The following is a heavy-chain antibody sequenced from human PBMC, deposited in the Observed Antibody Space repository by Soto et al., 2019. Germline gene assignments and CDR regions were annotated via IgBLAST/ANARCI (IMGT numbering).Heavy chain of an antibody. CDR3: ARGREWFGP. CDR2: VVLILNII. Sequence: QVQLVQSGAEVKKPGSSVKVSCKVSGGTFSDYTITWVRQAPGQGLEWMGRVVLILNIINYAPKFHGRVTITADKSASTGYMDLTSLTSEDTAVYYCARGREWFGPWGQGTLVTVSA. D-gene: IGHD3-10*01. V-gene: IGHV1-69*02. CDR1: GGTFSDYT. J-gene: IGHJ5*02.